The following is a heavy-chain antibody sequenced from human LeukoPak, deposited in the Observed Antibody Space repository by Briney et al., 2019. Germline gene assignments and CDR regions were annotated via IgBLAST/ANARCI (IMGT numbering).Heavy chain of an antibody. D-gene: IGHD2-15*01. CDR3: AKVLVLVSANRYYFDY. V-gene: IGHV3-23*01. Sequence: PGGSLRLSCAASGFPFSSYAMSWVRQAPGKGLEWVSAISGSGGSTYYADSVKGRFTISRDNSKNTLYLQMNSLRAEDTAVYYCAKVLVLVSANRYYFDYWGQGTLVTVSS. J-gene: IGHJ4*02. CDR1: GFPFSSYA. CDR2: ISGSGGST.